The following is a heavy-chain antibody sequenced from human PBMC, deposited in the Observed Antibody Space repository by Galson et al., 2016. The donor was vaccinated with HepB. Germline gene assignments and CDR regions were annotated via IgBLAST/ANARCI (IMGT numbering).Heavy chain of an antibody. J-gene: IGHJ4*02. Sequence: LRLSCAASGFTFSDHFMDWVRQAPGKGPEWVARIRSEASDYSTDYAASVKGRFTISRDDSKNSLFLQMNSLKTEDTALYFCVRDSRTHFYDYWGQGTLVTVSS. CDR3: VRDSRTHFYDY. V-gene: IGHV3-72*01. CDR1: GFTFSDHF. D-gene: IGHD3-3*02. CDR2: IRSEASDYST.